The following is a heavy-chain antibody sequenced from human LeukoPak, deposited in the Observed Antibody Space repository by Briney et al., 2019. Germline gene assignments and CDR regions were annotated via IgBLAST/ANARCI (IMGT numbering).Heavy chain of an antibody. CDR3: ARGLLEWLRLETYYFDY. J-gene: IGHJ4*02. CDR1: GFSFSSYE. V-gene: IGHV3-7*01. CDR2: IKTDGSQK. D-gene: IGHD3-3*01. Sequence: GGSLRLSCAASGFSFSSYEMNWVRQAPGQGLEWVANIKTDGSQKYYVDSVKGRFNISRDNAKNSLYLQMNSLRVDDTATYYCARGLLEWLRLETYYFDYWGQGSQVTVSS.